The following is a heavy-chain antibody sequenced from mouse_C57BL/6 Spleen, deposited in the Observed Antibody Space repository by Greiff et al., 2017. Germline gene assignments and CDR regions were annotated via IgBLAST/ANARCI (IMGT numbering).Heavy chain of an antibody. Sequence: QVQLQQSGAELVKPGASVKLSCKASGYTFTSYWMQWVKQRPGQGLEWIGEIDPSDSYTNYNQKFKGKATLTVDTSSSTAYMQLSSLTSEDSAVYYCARGGYGSSAWFAYWGQGTLVTVSA. D-gene: IGHD1-1*01. CDR1: GYTFTSYW. CDR2: IDPSDSYT. J-gene: IGHJ3*01. V-gene: IGHV1-50*01. CDR3: ARGGYGSSAWFAY.